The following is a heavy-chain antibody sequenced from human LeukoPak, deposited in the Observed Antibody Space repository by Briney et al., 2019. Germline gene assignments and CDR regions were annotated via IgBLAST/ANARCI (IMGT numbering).Heavy chain of an antibody. Sequence: TGGSLRLSCAASGFTFSSYAMHWVRQAPGKGLEWVAVISYDGSNKYYADSVKGRFTISRDNSKNTLYLQMNSLRAVDTAVYYCARGDIVVVPAAPVDYWGQGTLVTVSS. CDR3: ARGDIVVVPAAPVDY. V-gene: IGHV3-30-3*01. D-gene: IGHD2-2*01. CDR2: ISYDGSNK. CDR1: GFTFSSYA. J-gene: IGHJ4*02.